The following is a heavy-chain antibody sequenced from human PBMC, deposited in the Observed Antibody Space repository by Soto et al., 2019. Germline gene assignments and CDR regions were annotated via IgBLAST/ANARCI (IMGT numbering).Heavy chain of an antibody. CDR1: GYPLTGNY. V-gene: IGHV1-46*03. CDR2: INPSGGTT. CDR3: ARGEPHSSGWNFDY. Sequence: QVQLVQSGAEVKKPGASVKVSCTASGYPLTGNYIHWVRQGPGEGLEWMGQINPSGGTTRYGQKFQGRVSMTRDTSTSTVYMEMSSLRSDDTAVYYCARGEPHSSGWNFDYWGQGTLVIVSP. D-gene: IGHD6-19*01. J-gene: IGHJ4*02.